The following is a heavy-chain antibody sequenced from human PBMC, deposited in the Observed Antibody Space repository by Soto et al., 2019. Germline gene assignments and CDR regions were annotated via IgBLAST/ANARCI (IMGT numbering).Heavy chain of an antibody. V-gene: IGHV4-30-2*01. J-gene: IGHJ6*02. CDR3: ARELLRLRGAGVMDV. CDR1: FGSIPSSGYS. D-gene: IGHD3-16*01. Sequence: SETLSLTCAVSFGSIPSSGYSWTWIRQPPGNGLEWIGYIYHHGTPYYNPHFKSRLTISLDRSTNHFSLKLTSVTAADTAVYFRARELLRLRGAGVMDVWGQGPTLTVSS. CDR2: IYHHGTP.